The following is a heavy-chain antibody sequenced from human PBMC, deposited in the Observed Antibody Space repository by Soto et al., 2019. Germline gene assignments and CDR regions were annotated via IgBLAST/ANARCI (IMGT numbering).Heavy chain of an antibody. CDR1: GYTFNRYS. CDR3: ARGGFEAVTTTGGDY. CDR2: INAAYGDT. V-gene: IGHV1-3*01. Sequence: ASVKVSCKASGYTFNRYSMHWVRQAPGQRLEWMGWINAAYGDTKYSQKFQDRLIITTDTFASTLYMELTGLRSEDTAVYYCARGGFEAVTTTGGDYWGQGTLVTVSS. D-gene: IGHD4-17*01. J-gene: IGHJ4*02.